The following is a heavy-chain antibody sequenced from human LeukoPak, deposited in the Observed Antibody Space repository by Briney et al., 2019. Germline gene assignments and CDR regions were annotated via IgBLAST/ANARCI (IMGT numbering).Heavy chain of an antibody. J-gene: IGHJ4*02. D-gene: IGHD6-13*01. V-gene: IGHV3-48*01. CDR1: GFSFSSYT. CDR3: ARLGEGIAAAGPDY. CDR2: ISSSSSTI. Sequence: GGSLRLSCAASGFSFSSYTMNWVRQAPGKGLEWVSYISSSSSTIYYADSVKGRFTISRDNSKNTLYLQMNSLRAEDTAVYYCARLGEGIAAAGPDYWGQGTLVTVSS.